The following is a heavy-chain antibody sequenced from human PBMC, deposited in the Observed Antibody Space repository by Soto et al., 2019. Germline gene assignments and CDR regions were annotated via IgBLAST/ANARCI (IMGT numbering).Heavy chain of an antibody. J-gene: IGHJ6*02. CDR1: GGTFSSYA. D-gene: IGHD1-20*01. V-gene: IGHV1-69*12. CDR3: ARSITGTVSYYYGMDV. CDR2: IIPIFATA. Sequence: QVQLVQSGAEVKKPGSSVKVSCKASGGTFSSYAISWVRQAPGQGLEWMGGIIPIFATADYAQKFQGRVTITADESTSPAYMELGSLRSEDTAVYYCARSITGTVSYYYGMDVWGQGTTVTVSS.